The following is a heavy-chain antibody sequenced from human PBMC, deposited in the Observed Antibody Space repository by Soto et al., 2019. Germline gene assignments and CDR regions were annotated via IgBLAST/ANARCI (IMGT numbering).Heavy chain of an antibody. J-gene: IGHJ5*02. CDR1: GASIRSTDYY. Sequence: SETLSLTCTVPGASIRSTDYYWSWIRQAPGKGLEWIGYVYYTGSTYYNPSLMSRLTISVDTSKNQFSLKLTSVTAAETAVYYCVRTAREGAVAPHWFDRWGQGTQVTVSS. CDR3: VRTAREGAVAPHWFDR. V-gene: IGHV4-30-4*01. CDR2: VYYTGST. D-gene: IGHD2-21*02.